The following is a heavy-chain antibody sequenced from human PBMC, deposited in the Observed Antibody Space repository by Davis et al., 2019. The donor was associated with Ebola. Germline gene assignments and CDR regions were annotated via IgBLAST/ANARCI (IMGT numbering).Heavy chain of an antibody. Sequence: MPSETLSLTCAVYGGSFSGYYWSWIRQPPGKGLEWIGEINHSGSTNYNPSLKSRVTIPVDTSKNQFSLKLSSLSAADTAVYSCVGGRWLIWGQGTMVTVSS. V-gene: IGHV4-34*01. CDR1: GGSFSGYY. CDR3: VGGRWLI. CDR2: INHSGST. D-gene: IGHD5-24*01. J-gene: IGHJ3*02.